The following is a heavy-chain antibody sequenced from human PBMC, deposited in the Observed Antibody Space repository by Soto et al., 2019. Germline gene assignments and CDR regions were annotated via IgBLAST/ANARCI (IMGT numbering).Heavy chain of an antibody. D-gene: IGHD3-3*01. CDR3: ASTKNTLFDN. Sequence: SETLSLTCRVSGGSITSGGYYWTWIRQHPGEGLEWIGYIYYSGSTYYNPSLKSRVDISMDTSENLFSLDLTSVTAADTAVYYCASTKNTLFDNCGQGTQVTVSS. J-gene: IGHJ4*02. CDR1: GGSITSGGYY. CDR2: IYYSGST. V-gene: IGHV4-31*03.